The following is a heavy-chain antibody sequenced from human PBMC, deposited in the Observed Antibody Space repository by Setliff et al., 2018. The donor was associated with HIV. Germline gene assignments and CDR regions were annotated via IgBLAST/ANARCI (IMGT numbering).Heavy chain of an antibody. Sequence: PSETLSLTCAVYGGSLSGHYWTWIRQPPGKGLEWIGEINHSGSTSYSPSLKSRVTISVDTSKNQFSLKVRSVTAADTAVYYCASRENPSGGYPKGWFDPWSQGSLVTVSS. CDR2: INHSGST. V-gene: IGHV4-34*01. CDR3: ASRENPSGGYPKGWFDP. J-gene: IGHJ5*02. D-gene: IGHD2-15*01. CDR1: GGSLSGHY.